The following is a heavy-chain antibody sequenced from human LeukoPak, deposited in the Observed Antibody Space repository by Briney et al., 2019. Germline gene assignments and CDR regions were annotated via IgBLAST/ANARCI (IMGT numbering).Heavy chain of an antibody. CDR3: ARRRIGELFSYFDY. Sequence: GGSLRLSCAASGFTFSSYGMSWVRQAPGKGLEWVSAISGSGGSTYYADSVKGRFTISRDNSKNTLYLQMNSLRAEDTAVYYCARRRIGELFSYFDYWGQGTLVTVSS. V-gene: IGHV3-23*01. CDR2: ISGSGGST. D-gene: IGHD3-10*01. CDR1: GFTFSSYG. J-gene: IGHJ4*02.